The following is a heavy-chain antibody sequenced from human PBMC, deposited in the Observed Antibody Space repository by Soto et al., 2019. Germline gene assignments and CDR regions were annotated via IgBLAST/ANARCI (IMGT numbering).Heavy chain of an antibody. Sequence: SVKVSCKASGGTFSSYAISWVRQAPGQGLEWMGGIIPIFGTANYAQKFQGRVTITADESTSTAYMELSSLRSEDTAVYYCARVNYGSGCTQTYGMDVWGQGTTVTVSS. V-gene: IGHV1-69*13. J-gene: IGHJ6*02. CDR2: IIPIFGTA. CDR1: GGTFSSYA. CDR3: ARVNYGSGCTQTYGMDV. D-gene: IGHD3-10*01.